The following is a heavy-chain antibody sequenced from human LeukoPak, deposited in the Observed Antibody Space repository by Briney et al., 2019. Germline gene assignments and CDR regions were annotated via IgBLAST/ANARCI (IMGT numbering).Heavy chain of an antibody. CDR2: ISSSGSTI. V-gene: IGHV3-48*03. J-gene: IGHJ6*02. CDR3: ARDDYGDSYGMDV. CDR1: GFTFSSYE. D-gene: IGHD4-17*01. Sequence: HSGGSLSLSCAASGFTFSSYEMNWVRQAPGKGLEWVSYISSSGSTIYYADSVKGRFTISRDNAKNSLYLQMNSLRAEDTAVYYCARDDYGDSYGMDVWGQGTTVTVSS.